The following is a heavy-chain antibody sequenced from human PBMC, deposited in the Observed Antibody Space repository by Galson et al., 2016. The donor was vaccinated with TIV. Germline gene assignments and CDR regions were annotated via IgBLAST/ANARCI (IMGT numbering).Heavy chain of an antibody. D-gene: IGHD3/OR15-3a*01. Sequence: QSGAEVKKPGESLKISCEASGYGFSTDWIAWVRQMPGKGPEWMGSIYPGDSDTKYSPSFQGRVPLPADKSIRTAYLQWSSLKVPDSAISYCARHTGLDPPGGGYYMDVWGRGTTVTASS. J-gene: IGHJ6*03. CDR3: ARHTGLDPPGGGYYMDV. CDR2: IYPGDSDT. CDR1: GYGFSTDW. V-gene: IGHV5-51*01.